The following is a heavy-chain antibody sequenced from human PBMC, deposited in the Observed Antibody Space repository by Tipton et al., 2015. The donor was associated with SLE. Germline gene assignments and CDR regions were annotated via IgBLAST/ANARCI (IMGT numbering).Heavy chain of an antibody. CDR3: SASITIFGVADY. V-gene: IGHV4-34*01. Sequence: LRLSCTVSGGSISSYYWSWIRQPPGKGLEWIGEINHSGSTNYNPSLKSRVTISVDTSKNQFSLRLRSVTAADTAVYYCSASITIFGVADYWGQGTLVTVSS. D-gene: IGHD3-3*01. CDR1: GGSISSYY. CDR2: INHSGST. J-gene: IGHJ4*02.